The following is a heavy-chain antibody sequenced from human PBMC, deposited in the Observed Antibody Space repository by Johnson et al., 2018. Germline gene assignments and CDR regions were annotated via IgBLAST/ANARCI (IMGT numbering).Heavy chain of an antibody. CDR1: GFTFRRYA. Sequence: VRLVESGGGFVQPGGSLRLSCAASGFTFRRYALHWVRQATGKGLEWVSALGTAGDTYYPGSVKGRFTISRENAKNPLSLQMNSLRAGDTAVYYCARVDYDSSGYAFDIWGQGTMVTVAS. CDR3: ARVDYDSSGYAFDI. D-gene: IGHD3-22*01. J-gene: IGHJ3*02. CDR2: LGTAGDT. V-gene: IGHV3-13*01.